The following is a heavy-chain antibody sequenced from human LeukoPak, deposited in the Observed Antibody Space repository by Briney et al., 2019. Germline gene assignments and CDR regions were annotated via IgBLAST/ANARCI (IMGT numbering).Heavy chain of an antibody. Sequence: GGALRLSCAASGFTLSSYGMSWGRQAPGKGLEWVSAISGTGGSTFYADSVKGRFTISRDNSKNTLYLQMNSMRAEDTAVYYCAKVSRYCSSTSCSDYWGQGTLVTVSS. D-gene: IGHD2-2*01. J-gene: IGHJ4*02. CDR1: GFTLSSYG. CDR3: AKVSRYCSSTSCSDY. V-gene: IGHV3-23*01. CDR2: ISGTGGST.